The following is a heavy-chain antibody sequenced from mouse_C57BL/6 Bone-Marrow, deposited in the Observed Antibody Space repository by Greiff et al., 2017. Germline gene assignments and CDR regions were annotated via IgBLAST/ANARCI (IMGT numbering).Heavy chain of an antibody. CDR1: GYSFTDYN. D-gene: IGHD2-4*01. CDR3: ARYDYEAWFAY. V-gene: IGHV1-39*01. Sequence: LVESGPELVKPGASVTISCTASGYSFTDYNMNWVKQSNGKSLEWIGVINPNYDTTSYNQKFKGKATLTVDQSSSTAYMQLNSLTSEDSAVYYCARYDYEAWFAYWGQGTLVTVSA. CDR2: INPNYDTT. J-gene: IGHJ3*01.